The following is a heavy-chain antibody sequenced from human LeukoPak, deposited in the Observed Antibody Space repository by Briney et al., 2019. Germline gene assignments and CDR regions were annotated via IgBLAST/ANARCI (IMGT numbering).Heavy chain of an antibody. D-gene: IGHD3-10*01. CDR2: MNPNSGNT. Sequence: ASVKVSCKASGYTFTSYDINWVRQATGQGLEWMGWMNPNSGNTGYAQKFQGRVTMTRNTSISTAYMELSSLRSEDTAVYYCARGRGVRGWMMLDDAFDIWGQGTMVTVSS. J-gene: IGHJ3*02. V-gene: IGHV1-8*01. CDR1: GYTFTSYD. CDR3: ARGRGVRGWMMLDDAFDI.